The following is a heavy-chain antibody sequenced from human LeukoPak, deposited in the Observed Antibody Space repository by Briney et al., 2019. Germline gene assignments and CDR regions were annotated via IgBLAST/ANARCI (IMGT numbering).Heavy chain of an antibody. J-gene: IGHJ5*02. D-gene: IGHD4-11*01. CDR3: ARHPPVQSDPHWFDP. CDR2: IYPGDSDT. Sequence: GESLKISCKGSGYSFTRYWIGWVRQMPGKGLEWMGIIYPGDSDTRYSPSFQGQVTISADKSISTAYLQWSSLKASDTAMYHCARHPPVQSDPHWFDPWGQGTLVTVSS. CDR1: GYSFTRYW. V-gene: IGHV5-51*01.